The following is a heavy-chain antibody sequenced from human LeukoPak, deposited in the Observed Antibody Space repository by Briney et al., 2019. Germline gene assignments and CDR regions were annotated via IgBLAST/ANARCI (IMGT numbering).Heavy chain of an antibody. CDR3: ARGVIAAGGNDFDY. CDR2: FYTSGST. J-gene: IGHJ4*02. D-gene: IGHD6-13*01. V-gene: IGHV4-61*02. CDR1: GASISSGSYY. Sequence: SQTLSLTCTVSGASISSGSYYWSWIRQPAGKGLEWIGRFYTSGSTNYNPSLKGRVTISVDTSKNQFSLKVISVTAADTAVYYCARGVIAAGGNDFDYWGQGTLVTVSS.